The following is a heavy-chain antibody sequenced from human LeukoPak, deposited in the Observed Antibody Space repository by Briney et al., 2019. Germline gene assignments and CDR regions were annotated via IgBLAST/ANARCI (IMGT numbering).Heavy chain of an antibody. CDR2: IRSKAYGGTT. D-gene: IGHD5-24*01. CDR3: TRDSGLHHY. Sequence: GGSLRLSCTASGFTFGDYAMSWVRQAPGKELEWVGFIRSKAYGGTTEYAASVKGRFTISRDDSKSIAYLQMNSLKTEDTAVYYCTRDSGLHHYWGQGTLVTVSS. V-gene: IGHV3-49*04. J-gene: IGHJ4*02. CDR1: GFTFGDYA.